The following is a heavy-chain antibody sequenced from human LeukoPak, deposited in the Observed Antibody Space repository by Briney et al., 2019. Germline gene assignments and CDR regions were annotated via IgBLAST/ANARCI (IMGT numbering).Heavy chain of an antibody. J-gene: IGHJ4*02. CDR2: IIPIFGTA. V-gene: IGHV1-69*05. CDR1: GGTFISYA. D-gene: IGHD6-19*01. Sequence: SVKASCKASGGTFISYAISWVRQAPGQGLEWMGRIIPIFGTANYAQKFQGRVTITTDESTSTAYMELSSLRSEDTAVYYCAREVGSGWYYFDYWGQGTLVTVSS. CDR3: AREVGSGWYYFDY.